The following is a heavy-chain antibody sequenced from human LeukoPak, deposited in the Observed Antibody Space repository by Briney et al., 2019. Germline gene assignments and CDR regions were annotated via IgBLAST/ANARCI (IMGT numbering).Heavy chain of an antibody. D-gene: IGHD2-2*03. Sequence: SETLSLTCAVSGYSISSGYYWGWIRQPPGKGLEWIGSIYHSGSTYYNPSLKSRVTISVDTSKNQFSLKLSSVTAADTAVYYCARHSFGYCSSTSCYMPDYWGQGTLVTVSS. CDR1: GYSISSGYY. CDR3: ARHSFGYCSSTSCYMPDY. CDR2: IYHSGST. J-gene: IGHJ4*02. V-gene: IGHV4-38-2*01.